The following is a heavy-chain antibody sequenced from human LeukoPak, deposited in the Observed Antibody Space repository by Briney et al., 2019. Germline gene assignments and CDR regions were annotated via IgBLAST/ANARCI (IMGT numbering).Heavy chain of an antibody. J-gene: IGHJ4*02. CDR1: GYTFTGYY. V-gene: IGHV1-2*02. D-gene: IGHD6-6*01. CDR3: ARIKFRYSSSSPTLVY. CDR2: INPNGGGT. Sequence: GASVKVSCTASGYTFTGYYMHWVRQAPGQGLEWMGWINPNGGGTNYAQKFQGRVTMTRDTSISTAYMELSRLRADDTAVYYCARIKFRYSSSSPTLVYWGQGTLVTVSS.